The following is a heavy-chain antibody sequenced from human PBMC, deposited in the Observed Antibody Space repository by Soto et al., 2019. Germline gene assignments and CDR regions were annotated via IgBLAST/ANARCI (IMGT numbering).Heavy chain of an antibody. CDR1: GFTFSNYW. D-gene: IGHD3-16*02. J-gene: IGHJ4*02. Sequence: EVQLVESGGGLVQPGGSLRLSCAASGFTFSNYWMNWVRQAPGKGLEWVANIKEDGSQTYHVDSVKGRFTISRDNAKSSLYLQMNSLRAEDRAMYYCARTRPGLYIDYWGQGTLVTVSS. V-gene: IGHV3-7*01. CDR2: IKEDGSQT. CDR3: ARTRPGLYIDY.